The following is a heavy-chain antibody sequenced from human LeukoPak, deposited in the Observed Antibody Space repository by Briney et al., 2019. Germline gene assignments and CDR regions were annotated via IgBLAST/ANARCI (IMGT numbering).Heavy chain of an antibody. CDR2: INSDGSST. J-gene: IGHJ4*02. Sequence: PGGSLRLSCAASGFIFSSYWMHWVRQAPGKGLVWVSRINSDGSSTNYADSVKGRFTISRDNAKNTLYLQMNSLRAEDTAVYYCTTVVRGVAAAGDFVRYWGQGTLVTVSS. V-gene: IGHV3-74*01. D-gene: IGHD6-13*01. CDR1: GFIFSSYW. CDR3: TTVVRGVAAAGDFVRY.